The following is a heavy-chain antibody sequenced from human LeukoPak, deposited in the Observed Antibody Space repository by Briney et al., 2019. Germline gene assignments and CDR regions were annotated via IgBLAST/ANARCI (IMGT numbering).Heavy chain of an antibody. J-gene: IGHJ4*02. D-gene: IGHD5-12*01. CDR2: INHSGST. Sequence: SATLSLTCAVYGGSFSGYYWSWIRQPPGKGLEWIGEINHSGSTNYNPSLKSRVTISVDTSKDQFSLKLSSVTAADTAVYYCARPKWLRNYFDYWGQGTLVTVSS. CDR1: GGSFSGYY. CDR3: ARPKWLRNYFDY. V-gene: IGHV4-34*01.